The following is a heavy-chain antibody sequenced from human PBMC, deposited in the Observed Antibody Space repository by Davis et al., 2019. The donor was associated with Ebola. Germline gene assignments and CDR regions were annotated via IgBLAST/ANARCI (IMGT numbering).Heavy chain of an antibody. CDR3: ARDFFEFTSSSFSDY. D-gene: IGHD3-10*01. CDR1: GFTFDTYG. Sequence: GESLKISCVGSGFTFDTYGMNWVRQGPGKGLEWIAHISSSGSPIFYADSVKGRFTISRDNSKNTLYLQMNSLRVDDTATYFCARDFFEFTSSSFSDYWGQGTVLTVSS. J-gene: IGHJ4*02. CDR2: ISSSGSPI. V-gene: IGHV3-48*01.